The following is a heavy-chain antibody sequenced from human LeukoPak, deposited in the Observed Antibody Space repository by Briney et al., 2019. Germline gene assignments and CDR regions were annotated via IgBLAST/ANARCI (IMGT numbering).Heavy chain of an antibody. CDR1: GFTFSNYA. CDR3: AKGSLTAYYTFDY. Sequence: GGSLRLSCAASGFTFSNYAMGWVRQAPGKGLEWVSGISDSGANTYYADSVKGRITISRDKSKNTLNLQMNSLRAEDTAVYYCAKGSLTAYYTFDYWGQGTLVTVSS. J-gene: IGHJ4*02. D-gene: IGHD3-9*01. CDR2: ISDSGANT. V-gene: IGHV3-23*01.